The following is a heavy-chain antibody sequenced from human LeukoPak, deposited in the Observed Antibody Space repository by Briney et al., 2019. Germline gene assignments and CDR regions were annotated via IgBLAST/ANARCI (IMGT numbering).Heavy chain of an antibody. V-gene: IGHV3-21*01. CDR2: INSNSGNI. D-gene: IGHD3-10*01. Sequence: GGSLRLSCAASGFTFSSYSMNWVRQAPGKGLEWVSSINSNSGNIQYADSVTGRFTVSRDNAKNSLSLQMNSLRAEDTAVYYCARLYYGSGSYLNYYMDVWGKGTTVIV. CDR3: ARLYYGSGSYLNYYMDV. J-gene: IGHJ6*03. CDR1: GFTFSSYS.